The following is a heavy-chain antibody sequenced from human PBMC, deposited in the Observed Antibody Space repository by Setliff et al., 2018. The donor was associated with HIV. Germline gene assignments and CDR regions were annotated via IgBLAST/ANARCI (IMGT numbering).Heavy chain of an antibody. CDR3: AADNYNCNSFDS. J-gene: IGHJ4*02. V-gene: IGHV1-2*06. D-gene: IGHD3-3*01. CDR2: INPNGGYT. Sequence: ASVKVSCKASGYTFTSYDINWVRQAPGQGLEWMGRINPNGGYTNYAQKFLGRVTMTQDTSFTTAYLELSRLGSDDTAVYYCAADNYNCNSFDSWGQGSLVTVSS. CDR1: GYTFTSYD.